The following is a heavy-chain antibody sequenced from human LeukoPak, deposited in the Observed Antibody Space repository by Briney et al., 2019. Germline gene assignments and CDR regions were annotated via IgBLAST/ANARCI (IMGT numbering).Heavy chain of an antibody. Sequence: PSETLSPTCTVSGGSVSSGSYYWSWIRQPPGKGLEWIGYIYYSGSTNYNPSLKSRVTISVDTSKNQFSLKLSSVTAADTAVYYCASKTYGDYEGGYYWGQGTLVTVSS. D-gene: IGHD4-17*01. J-gene: IGHJ4*02. CDR3: ASKTYGDYEGGYY. V-gene: IGHV4-61*01. CDR1: GGSVSSGSYY. CDR2: IYYSGST.